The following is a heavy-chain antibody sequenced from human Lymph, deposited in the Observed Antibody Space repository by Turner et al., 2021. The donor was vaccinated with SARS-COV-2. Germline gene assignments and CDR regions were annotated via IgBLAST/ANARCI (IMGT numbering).Heavy chain of an antibody. J-gene: IGHJ4*02. V-gene: IGHV5-51*01. CDR1: GYSFTSYW. D-gene: IGHD3-3*01. CDR2: VYPGDSDT. CDR3: ARREWGGSLGHIDY. Sequence: EVHLVQSGAEVKKPGESLKISCTGSGYSFTSYWIGWVRQMPGKGLEWMGIVYPGDSDTRYSPSFEGQVTISADKSISTAYLQWRRLKASDTAMYYCARREWGGSLGHIDYWGQGTLVTVSS.